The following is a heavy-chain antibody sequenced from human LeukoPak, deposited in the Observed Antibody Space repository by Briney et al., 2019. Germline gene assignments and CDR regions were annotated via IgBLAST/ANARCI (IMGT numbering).Heavy chain of an antibody. V-gene: IGHV3-21*01. D-gene: IGHD3-9*01. J-gene: IGHJ3*02. CDR3: ARDLADYDILTGYYLPDAFDI. CDR1: GFTFISYP. CDR2: VSGATNIT. Sequence: GGSLRLSCAASGFTFISYPMSWVRQAPGKGLEWVSVVSGATNITSYADSVKGRFTISRDNAKNSLYLQMNSLGAEDTAVYYCARDLADYDILTGYYLPDAFDIWGQGTMVTVSS.